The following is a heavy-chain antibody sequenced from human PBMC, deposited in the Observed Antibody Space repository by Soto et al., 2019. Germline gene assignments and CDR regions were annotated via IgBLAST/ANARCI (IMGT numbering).Heavy chain of an antibody. Sequence: QERLVESGGGLVKPGGSLRLSCAVSGFTFSDYYTSWIRQPPGKGLEWVSYISHSGSSTYFADSVKGRFTISRDNAKNSLYLQMNSLRAEDTAVYYCARGSVMCCGDCRDLWGRGTLVTVSS. CDR3: ARGSVMCCGDCRDL. V-gene: IGHV3-11*01. J-gene: IGHJ2*01. CDR1: GFTFSDYY. D-gene: IGHD2-21*02. CDR2: ISHSGSST.